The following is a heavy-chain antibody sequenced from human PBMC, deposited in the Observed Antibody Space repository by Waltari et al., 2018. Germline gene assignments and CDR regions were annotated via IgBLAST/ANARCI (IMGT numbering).Heavy chain of an antibody. V-gene: IGHV3-15*07. D-gene: IGHD6-6*01. CDR2: IKSKTDGGTT. CDR3: TTSITSQIDY. CDR1: GFTFRNAW. J-gene: IGHJ4*02. Sequence: EVQLVESGGGSVTPGGSRRLSCAGSGFTFRNAWMNWVRQAPGKGLEWVGRIKSKTDGGTTDYAAPVKGRFTISRDDSKSTLYLQVSTLKTEDTAVYYCTTSITSQIDYWGQGTLVTVSS.